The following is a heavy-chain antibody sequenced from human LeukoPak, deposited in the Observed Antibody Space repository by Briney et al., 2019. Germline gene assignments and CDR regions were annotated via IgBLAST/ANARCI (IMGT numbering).Heavy chain of an antibody. J-gene: IGHJ3*02. V-gene: IGHV3-30*18. Sequence: PGGSLRLSCAASGFTFSSYGTHWVRQAPGKGLEGVAVISFDGSNNYYADSVKGRFTISRDNSKNTLYLEMNSLRADDTALYYCAKGSYDSSGYNYAYDIWGQGTMVTVSS. CDR3: AKGSYDSSGYNYAYDI. CDR1: GFTFSSYG. D-gene: IGHD3-22*01. CDR2: ISFDGSNN.